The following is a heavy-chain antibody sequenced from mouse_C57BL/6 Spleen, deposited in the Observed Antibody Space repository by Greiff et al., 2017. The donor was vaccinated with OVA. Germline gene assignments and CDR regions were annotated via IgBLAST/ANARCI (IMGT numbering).Heavy chain of an antibody. V-gene: IGHV1-82*01. J-gene: IGHJ4*01. CDR2: IYPGDGDT. CDR1: GYAFSSSW. D-gene: IGHD1-1*02. Sequence: VQLVESGPELVKPGASVKISCKASGYAFSSSWMNWVKQRPGKGLEWIGRIYPGDGDTNYNGKFKGKATLTADKSSSTAYMQLSSLTSEDSAVYFCARVATYGQGAMDYWGQGTSVTVSS. CDR3: ARVATYGQGAMDY.